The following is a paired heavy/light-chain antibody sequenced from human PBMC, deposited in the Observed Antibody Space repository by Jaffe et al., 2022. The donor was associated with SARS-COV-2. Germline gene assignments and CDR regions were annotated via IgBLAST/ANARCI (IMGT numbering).Heavy chain of an antibody. J-gene: IGHJ5*02. CDR2: ITTRSTTM. CDR3: ARGGTRSLNWFDP. Sequence: QVQLVESGGGLVKPGGSLRLSCAASGFTFSDYYMSWVRQAPGKGLEWVSYITTRSTTMDYPDSVKGRFTISRDNAKNSVYLQMNSLRAEDTAVYYCARGGTRSLNWFDPWGQGTLVTVSS. D-gene: IGHD2-15*01. CDR1: GFTFSDYY. V-gene: IGHV3-11*01.
Light chain of an antibody. CDR2: GAS. V-gene: IGKV3-15*01. J-gene: IGKJ2*01. CDR3: QQYNHWYT. CDR1: QSVSSN. Sequence: EIVMTQSPATLSVSPGERATLSCRASQSVSSNLAWYQQKPGQAPRLLIYGASTRATGIPARFSGSGSGTEFTLTISTLQSEDFAVYYCQQYNHWYTFGQGTKLEIK.